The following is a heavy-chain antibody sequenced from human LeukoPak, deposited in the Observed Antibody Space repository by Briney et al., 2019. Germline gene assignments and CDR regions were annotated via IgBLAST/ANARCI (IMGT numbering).Heavy chain of an antibody. CDR3: ARDPIWLGEAAVNWFDP. CDR2: SISDGSST. D-gene: IGHD3-10*01. CDR1: GFTFSSYW. V-gene: IGHV3-74*01. Sequence: PGGSLTLSCAASGFTFSSYWMHCVRQAPGKGLVWVSRSISDGSSTSYADSVKGRFTISRDNAKNTLYLQMNSLRAEDTAVYYCARDPIWLGEAAVNWFDPWGQGTLVTVSS. J-gene: IGHJ5*02.